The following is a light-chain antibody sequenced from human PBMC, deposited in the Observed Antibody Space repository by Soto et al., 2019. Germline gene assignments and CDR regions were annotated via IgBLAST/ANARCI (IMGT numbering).Light chain of an antibody. CDR3: QSYDSSLSGWM. CDR1: SSNIRAVYD. V-gene: IGLV1-40*01. J-gene: IGLJ3*02. CDR2: GNS. Sequence: QSVLTQPPSVSGAPGQRVTISCTGSSSNIRAVYDVHWYQQLPGTAPKLLIYGNSNRPSGVPDRFSGSKSGTSASLAITGLQAEDEADYYCQSYDSSLSGWMFGGGTKLTVL.